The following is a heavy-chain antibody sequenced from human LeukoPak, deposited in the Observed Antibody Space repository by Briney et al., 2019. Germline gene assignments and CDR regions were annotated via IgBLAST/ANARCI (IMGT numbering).Heavy chain of an antibody. CDR1: GFTFSSYA. CDR2: ISYDGSNK. D-gene: IGHD2-2*02. CDR3: ARDLGFIVVVPAAIDR. V-gene: IGHV3-30*04. Sequence: PGRSLRLSCAASGFTFSSYAMHWDRQAPGKGLEWVAVISYDGSNKYYADSVKGRFTISRDNSKNTLYLQMNSLRAEDTAVYYCARDLGFIVVVPAAIDRWGQGTLVTVSS. J-gene: IGHJ4*02.